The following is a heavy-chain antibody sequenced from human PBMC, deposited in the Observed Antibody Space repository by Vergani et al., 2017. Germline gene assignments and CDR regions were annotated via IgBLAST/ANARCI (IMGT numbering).Heavy chain of an antibody. Sequence: EVQLVESGGGLVQPGRSLRLSCAASGFTFDDYAMHWVRQAPGKGLGWVSGINWNSDSIAYADSVKGRFTISRDNAKNSLYLQMNSLRAEDTALYYCVKDIAASGNYWYFGLWGRGTLVTVSA. J-gene: IGHJ2*01. D-gene: IGHD6-13*01. CDR3: VKDIAASGNYWYFGL. CDR2: INWNSDSI. V-gene: IGHV3-9*01. CDR1: GFTFDDYA.